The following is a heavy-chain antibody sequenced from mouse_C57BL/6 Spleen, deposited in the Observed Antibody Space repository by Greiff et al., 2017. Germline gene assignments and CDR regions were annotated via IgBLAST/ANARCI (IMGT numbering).Heavy chain of an antibody. D-gene: IGHD2-1*01. CDR1: GFSLTSYG. V-gene: IGHV2-2*01. Sequence: VQLVESGPGLVQPSQSLSITCTVSGFSLTSYGVHWVRQSPGKGLEWLGVIWSGGSTDYNAAFISRLSISKDNSKSQVFFKMNSLQADDTAIYYCARNWDGNYPFDYWGQGTTLTVSS. J-gene: IGHJ2*01. CDR2: IWSGGST. CDR3: ARNWDGNYPFDY.